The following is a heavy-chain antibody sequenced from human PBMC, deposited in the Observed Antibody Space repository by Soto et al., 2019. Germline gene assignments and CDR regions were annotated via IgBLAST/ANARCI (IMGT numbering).Heavy chain of an antibody. J-gene: IGHJ2*01. Sequence: EEQLLESGGGLIQPGGSLRLACAASGFTFSSYAMTWVRQAPGKGLEWVASISCSAGGTYYADSVKGRLTISRANSKNTLFLQMNSLRVEDRAFYYCVKDDRILGRGYLALWGRGTVVTVSS. CDR1: GFTFSSYA. V-gene: IGHV3-23*01. CDR3: VKDDRILGRGYLAL. D-gene: IGHD2-15*01. CDR2: ISCSAGGT.